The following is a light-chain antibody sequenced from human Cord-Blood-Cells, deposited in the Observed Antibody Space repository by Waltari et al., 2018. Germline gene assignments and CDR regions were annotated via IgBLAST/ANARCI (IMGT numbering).Light chain of an antibody. V-gene: IGLV2-14*01. CDR3: SSYTSSSTYV. CDR2: DVS. Sequence: QSALTQPASVSGSPGQSITISCTGTSSDVGGYNYVSWYQKHPGKAPKLMIYDVSNRPSGASNRFSGAESGNTASLTISGLQAEDEADYYCSSYTSSSTYVFGTGTKVTVL. CDR1: SSDVGGYNY. J-gene: IGLJ1*01.